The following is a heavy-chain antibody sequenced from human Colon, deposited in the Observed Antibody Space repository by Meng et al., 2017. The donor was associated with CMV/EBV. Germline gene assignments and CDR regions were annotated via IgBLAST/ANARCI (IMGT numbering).Heavy chain of an antibody. Sequence: EGSLRLSCAASGFTVSENYMSWVRQAPGKGLEWVSVIYGDGSTYYADSVKGRFTISRDNSKNTLFLQMSSLRAEDTAVYYCAGDPGLPNGMDIWGQGTTVTVSS. D-gene: IGHD4-11*01. CDR1: GFTVSENY. V-gene: IGHV3-53*01. CDR2: IYGDGST. J-gene: IGHJ6*02. CDR3: AGDPGLPNGMDI.